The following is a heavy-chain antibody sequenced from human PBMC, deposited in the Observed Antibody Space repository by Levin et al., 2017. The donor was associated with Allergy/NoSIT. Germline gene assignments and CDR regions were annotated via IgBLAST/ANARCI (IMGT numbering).Heavy chain of an antibody. CDR2: ISYDGSNK. V-gene: IGHV3-30*04. CDR3: ARASAEYQPGAYYGMDV. Sequence: LSLTCAASGFTFSSYAMHWVRQAPGKGLEWVAVISYDGSNKYYADSVKGRFTISRDNSKNTLYLQMNSLRAEDTAVYYCARASAEYQPGAYYGMDVWGQGTTVTVSS. D-gene: IGHD2-2*01. J-gene: IGHJ6*02. CDR1: GFTFSSYA.